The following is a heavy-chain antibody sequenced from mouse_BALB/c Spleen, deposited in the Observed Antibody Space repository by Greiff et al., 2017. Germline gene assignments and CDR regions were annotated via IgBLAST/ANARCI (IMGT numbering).Heavy chain of an antibody. J-gene: IGHJ2*01. V-gene: IGHV1-26*01. Sequence: EVQLHQSGPELVKPGASVKISCKASGYSFTGYYMHWVKQSHVKSLEWIGRINPYNGATSYNQNFKDKASLTVDKSSSTAYMELHSLTSEDSAVYYCARRKIYGYDDFDYWGQGTTLTVSS. CDR1: GYSFTGYY. D-gene: IGHD2-2*01. CDR3: ARRKIYGYDDFDY. CDR2: INPYNGAT.